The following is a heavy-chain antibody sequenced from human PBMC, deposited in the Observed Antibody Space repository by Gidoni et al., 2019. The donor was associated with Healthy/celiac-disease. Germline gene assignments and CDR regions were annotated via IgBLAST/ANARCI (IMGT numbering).Heavy chain of an antibody. V-gene: IGHV4-39*01. J-gene: IGHJ5*02. CDR1: GGSILSTIYS. CDR2: IYYSGCT. Sequence: QLQLQESAPGLLKPSETLSLTCTVSGGSILSTIYSWGWIRQPPGKGLEWIGSIYYSGCTYNNPALKSRVNISVDTSKNQFSLKLSSVTAADTAVYYCARQGRIGSGYSYGSGWFDPWGQGTLVTVSS. D-gene: IGHD5-18*01. CDR3: ARQGRIGSGYSYGSGWFDP.